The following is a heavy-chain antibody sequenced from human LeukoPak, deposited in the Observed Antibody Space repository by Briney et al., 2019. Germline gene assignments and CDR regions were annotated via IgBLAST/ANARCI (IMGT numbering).Heavy chain of an antibody. CDR2: ISYDGSNK. Sequence: PGGSLRLSCAASGFTFSSYGMHWVRQAPGKGLEWVAVISYDGSNKYYADSVKGRFTISRDNSKNTLYLQMNSLRAEDTAVYYCARGGRGYSYGDNFDYWGQGTLVTVSS. CDR3: ARGGRGYSYGDNFDY. D-gene: IGHD5-18*01. V-gene: IGHV3-30*03. CDR1: GFTFSSYG. J-gene: IGHJ4*02.